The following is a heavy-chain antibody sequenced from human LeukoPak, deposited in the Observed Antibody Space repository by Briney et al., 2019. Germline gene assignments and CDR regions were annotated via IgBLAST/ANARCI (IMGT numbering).Heavy chain of an antibody. V-gene: IGHV4-59*11. CDR3: ARHDDILTGLFEY. CDR1: GGSISRHF. D-gene: IGHD3-9*01. CDR2: IYYSGST. J-gene: IGHJ4*02. Sequence: PSETLSVTCTVSGGSISRHFRSWIRQPPGKGLEWIGYIYYSGSTNYNPSIKSRVTISADTSKNQFSLNLSSVTAADTAVYYCARHDDILTGLFEYWGGALVAVAS.